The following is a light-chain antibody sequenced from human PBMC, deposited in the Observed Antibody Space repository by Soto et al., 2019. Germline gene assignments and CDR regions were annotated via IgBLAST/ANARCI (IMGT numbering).Light chain of an antibody. Sequence: QSVLTQPPSASGSPGQSVTISCTGSSSDVGGYEYVSWYQQHPGKAPKLIIYDNIQRPSGVPDRFSGSKSGTSASLAISGLQSEDEADYYCAAWGDNLNGWVFGGGTQLTVL. CDR3: AAWGDNLNGWV. CDR1: SSDVGGYEY. CDR2: DNI. V-gene: IGLV2-8*01. J-gene: IGLJ3*02.